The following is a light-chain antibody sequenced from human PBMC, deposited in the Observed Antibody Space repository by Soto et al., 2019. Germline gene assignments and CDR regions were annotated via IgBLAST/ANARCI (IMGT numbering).Light chain of an antibody. CDR2: ANS. J-gene: IGLJ3*02. V-gene: IGLV1-40*01. CDR1: SSNIGAGYD. CDR3: QSYDSSLSGWV. Sequence: QSVLTQPPSVSGAPGHRVTISCTGSSSNIGAGYDVHWYQQLPGTAPKLLISANSNRPSGVPDRFSGSKSGTSASLAITGLQAEDEGDYYCQSYDSSLSGWVFGGGTNVTVL.